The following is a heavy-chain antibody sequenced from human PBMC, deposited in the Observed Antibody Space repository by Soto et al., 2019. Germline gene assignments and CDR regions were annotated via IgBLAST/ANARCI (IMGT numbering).Heavy chain of an antibody. V-gene: IGHV1-69*13. CDR1: GGTFSSYA. J-gene: IGHJ4*02. D-gene: IGHD2-15*01. CDR2: IIPIFGTA. CDR3: ASELDGGNPFDY. Sequence: GASVKVSCKASGGTFSSYAISWVRQAPGQGLEWMGGIIPIFGTANYAQKFQGRVTITADESTSTAYMELSSLRSEDTAVYYCASELDGGNPFDYWGQGTLVTVSS.